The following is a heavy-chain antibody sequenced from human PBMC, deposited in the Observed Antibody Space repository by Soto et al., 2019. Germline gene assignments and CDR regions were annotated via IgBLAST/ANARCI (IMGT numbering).Heavy chain of an antibody. V-gene: IGHV4-59*01. CDR1: GGSISSYY. Sequence: SETLSLTCTVSGGSISSYYWSWIRQPPGKGLEWIGYIYYSGSTNYNPSLKSRVTISVDTSKNQFSLKLSSVTAADTAVYYCARASLRGWNDVRYYYYYMDVWGKGTTVTVSS. CDR2: IYYSGST. D-gene: IGHD1-1*01. CDR3: ARASLRGWNDVRYYYYYMDV. J-gene: IGHJ6*03.